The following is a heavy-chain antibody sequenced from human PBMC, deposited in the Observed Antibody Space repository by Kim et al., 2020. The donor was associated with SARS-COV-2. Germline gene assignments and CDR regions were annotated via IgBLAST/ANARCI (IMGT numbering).Heavy chain of an antibody. CDR2: IYSGGNP. CDR3: VKNRRVTPRPHYYYYFMD. CDR1: GFTVSSNY. D-gene: IGHD6-6*01. V-gene: IGHV3-66*01. J-gene: IGHJ6*03. Sequence: GGSLRLSCAASGFTVSSNYMSWVRQAPGKGLEWVSVIYSGGNPYYADSVKGRFTISRDNSKNTVYLQMNSLRAEDTAVYFCVKNRRVTPRPHYYYYFMD.